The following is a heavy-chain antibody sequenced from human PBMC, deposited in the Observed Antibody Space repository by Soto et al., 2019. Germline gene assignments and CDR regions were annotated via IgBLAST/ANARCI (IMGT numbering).Heavy chain of an antibody. Sequence: QVQLVQSGAEVKKPGSSVKVSCKASGGTFSSYAISWVRQAPGQGLEWMGGIIPIFGTANYAQKFQGRVTITADESPGTAYLELSSLRSEDTAVYYCAGVVVAAKPYYYYYGMDVWGQGTPVTVSS. CDR2: IIPIFGTA. CDR3: AGVVVAAKPYYYYYGMDV. J-gene: IGHJ6*02. CDR1: GGTFSSYA. V-gene: IGHV1-69*12. D-gene: IGHD2-15*01.